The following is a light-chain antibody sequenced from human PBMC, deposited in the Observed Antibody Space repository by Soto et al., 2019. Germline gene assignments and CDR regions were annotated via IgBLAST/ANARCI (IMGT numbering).Light chain of an antibody. Sequence: QPPSLLSASTGDRATISCRMSQGISRYIAWYQQKAEQARKLLIYAASTLQSGVPSRCSGSGSGADFTLTISCLQSEDLATYYCQQYYSFPPAFGQGTKVDIK. V-gene: IGKV1D-8*01. CDR3: QQYYSFPPA. CDR1: QGISRY. CDR2: AAS. J-gene: IGKJ1*01.